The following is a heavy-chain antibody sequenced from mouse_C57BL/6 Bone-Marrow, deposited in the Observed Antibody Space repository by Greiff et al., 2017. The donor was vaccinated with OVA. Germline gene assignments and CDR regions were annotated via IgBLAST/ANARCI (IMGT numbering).Heavy chain of an antibody. J-gene: IGHJ4*01. CDR2: IRNKANNHAT. D-gene: IGHD3-2*02. Sequence: DVMLVESGGGLVQPGGSMKLSCAASGFTFSDAWMDWVRQSPEKGLEWVAEIRNKANNHATYYAESVKGRFTISRDDSKSSVYLQMNSLRAEDTGIYYCTPHSSGYYAMDYWGQGTSVTVSS. CDR1: GFTFSDAW. CDR3: TPHSSGYYAMDY. V-gene: IGHV6-6*01.